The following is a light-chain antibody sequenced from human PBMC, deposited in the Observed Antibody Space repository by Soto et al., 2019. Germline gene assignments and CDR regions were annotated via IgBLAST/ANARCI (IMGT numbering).Light chain of an antibody. CDR3: QQYGSSPT. CDR2: GAS. CDR1: QSVSSSY. J-gene: IGKJ4*01. V-gene: IGKV3-20*01. Sequence: EIVLTQSPGTLSLSPGERATLSCRASQSVSSSYLAWYQQKPGQAPRLLIYGASSRATGIPDRFSGSGSGTAFTLTISSLEPEDLAVYYCQQYGSSPTFGGGTKVEIK.